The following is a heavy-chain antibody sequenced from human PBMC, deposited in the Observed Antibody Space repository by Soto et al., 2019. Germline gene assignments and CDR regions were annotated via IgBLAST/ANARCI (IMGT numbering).Heavy chain of an antibody. D-gene: IGHD3-22*01. V-gene: IGHV4-61*01. J-gene: IGHJ3*02. CDR2: IYYSGST. CDR1: GGSVSSGSYY. CDR3: ARDLGQYYYDSKDAFDI. Sequence: PSETLSLTCTVSGGSVSSGSYYWSWIRQPPGKGLERIGYIYYSGSTNYNPSLKSRVTISVDTSKNQFSLKLSSVTAADTAVYYCARDLGQYYYDSKDAFDIWGQGTMVTVSS.